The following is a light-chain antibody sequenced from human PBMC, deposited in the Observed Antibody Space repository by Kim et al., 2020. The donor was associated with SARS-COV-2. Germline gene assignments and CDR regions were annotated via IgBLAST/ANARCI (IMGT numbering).Light chain of an antibody. CDR1: RSDVGSYNL. J-gene: IGLJ3*02. V-gene: IGLV2-23*02. CDR2: EVN. Sequence: QSVLTQPASVSGSPGQSITISCTGTRSDVGSYNLVSWYQQHPGKAPRLMIFEVNKRPSRVSDRFSASKSANTASLTISGLQAEDEADYYCCSYAGSSTWVFGGGTQLTVL. CDR3: CSYAGSSTWV.